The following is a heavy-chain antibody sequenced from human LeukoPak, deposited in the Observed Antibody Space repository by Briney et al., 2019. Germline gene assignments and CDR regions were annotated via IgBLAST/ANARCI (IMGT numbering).Heavy chain of an antibody. CDR3: ARDLGSGSSSWRYFDY. D-gene: IGHD6-13*01. CDR1: GASISSDY. V-gene: IGHV4-4*07. J-gene: IGHJ4*02. CDR2: IYASGST. Sequence: SETLSLTCTVSGASISSDYWSWLRQPAGKGLEWIGRIYASGSTNYNPSLKSRVTMSVDTSKNQFSLKLSSVTAADTAVYYCARDLGSGSSSWRYFDYWGQGTLVTVSS.